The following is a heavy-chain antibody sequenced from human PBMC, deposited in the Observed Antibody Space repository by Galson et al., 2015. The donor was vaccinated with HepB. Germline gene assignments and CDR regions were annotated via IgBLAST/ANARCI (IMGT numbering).Heavy chain of an antibody. Sequence: SLRLSCAASGFTFSSYAMSWVRQAPGKGLEWVSAISGSGGSTYYADSVKGRFTISRDNSKNTLYLQMNSLRAEDTAVYYCATNLPRIRSSLRWFDPWGQGTLVTVSS. J-gene: IGHJ5*02. D-gene: IGHD2-8*01. CDR3: ATNLPRIRSSLRWFDP. CDR1: GFTFSSYA. V-gene: IGHV3-23*01. CDR2: ISGSGGST.